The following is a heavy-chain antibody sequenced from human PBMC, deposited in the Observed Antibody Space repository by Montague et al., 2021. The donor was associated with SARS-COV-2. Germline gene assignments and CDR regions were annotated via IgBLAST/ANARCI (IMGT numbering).Heavy chain of an antibody. D-gene: IGHD1-1*01. CDR3: ARHRRSRYGNFDY. Sequence: SETLSLTCTVSGGSISSYYWSWIRQPPGKGLEWIGYIYDSGSTNYKSSLKSRVTISVDTSKNQFSLKLNSVTAADTAVYYCARHRRSRYGNFDYWGQGTLGTVSS. CDR2: IYDSGST. J-gene: IGHJ4*02. V-gene: IGHV4-59*08. CDR1: GGSISSYY.